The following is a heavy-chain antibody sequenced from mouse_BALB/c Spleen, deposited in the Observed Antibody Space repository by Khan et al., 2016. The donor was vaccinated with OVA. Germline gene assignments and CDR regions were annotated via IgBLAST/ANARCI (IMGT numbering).Heavy chain of an antibody. CDR2: ISSAATYT. V-gene: IGHV5-9-1*01. CDR1: GFTFSSFV. D-gene: IGHD2-1*01. J-gene: IGHJ3*01. Sequence: EVKLVESGGGLVEPGGSLKLSCAASGFTFSSFVMSWVRQTPEMRLEWVATISSAATYTYYPDSVTGRFTISRDNAKNTLYLQMNSLRYDDTAINYCTNGNCGGFAYWGQGTLVTVS. CDR3: TNGNCGGFAY.